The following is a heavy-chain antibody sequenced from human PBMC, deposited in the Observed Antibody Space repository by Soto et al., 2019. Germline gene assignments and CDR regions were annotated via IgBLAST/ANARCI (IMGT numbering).Heavy chain of an antibody. CDR3: ATHSAWFLKE. V-gene: IGHV3-7*01. J-gene: IGHJ4*02. D-gene: IGHD3-22*01. CDR1: GFIFSNYW. CDR2: IKQDGSEK. Sequence: PGGSLRLSCAASGFIFSNYWMSWVRQAPGKGLEWVANIKQDGSEKYYMDSVRGRFTISRDNAKNSLYLQMNSLRAEDTAGYYCATHSAWFLKEWGLGTLVTVSS.